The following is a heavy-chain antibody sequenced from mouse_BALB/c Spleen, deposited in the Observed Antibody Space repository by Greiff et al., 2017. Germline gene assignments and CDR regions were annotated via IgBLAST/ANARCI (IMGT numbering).Heavy chain of an antibody. CDR1: GYTFTSYW. CDR2: IYPGNSDT. CDR3: TREDYDGSEAMDD. V-gene: IGHV1-5*01. Sequence: VQLKESGTVLARPGASVKMSCKASGYTFTSYWMHWVKQRPGQGLEWIGAIYPGNSDTSYNQKFKGKAKLTAVTSTSTAYMELSSLTTEDSAVYYCTREDYDGSEAMDDWGQGTSVTVSS. D-gene: IGHD1-2*01. J-gene: IGHJ4*01.